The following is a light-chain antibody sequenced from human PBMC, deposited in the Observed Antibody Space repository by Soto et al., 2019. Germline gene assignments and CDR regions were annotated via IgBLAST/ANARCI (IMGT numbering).Light chain of an antibody. Sequence: EIVLTQSPATLSLFPGERATLSCRASQSVSRDLAWYQQKPGQAPRLLIYDVSNRATGIPARFSGRGSGTAFTLTISSPEAEDFAVYYCPQRSNWPSTFGQGTKLEIK. CDR1: QSVSRD. CDR2: DVS. V-gene: IGKV3-11*01. J-gene: IGKJ2*01. CDR3: PQRSNWPST.